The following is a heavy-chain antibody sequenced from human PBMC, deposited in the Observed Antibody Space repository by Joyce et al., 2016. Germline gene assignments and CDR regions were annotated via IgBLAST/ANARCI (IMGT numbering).Heavy chain of an antibody. D-gene: IGHD6-6*01. J-gene: IGHJ6*02. Sequence: EVQLLESGGALVQPGGSLRLSCAASGFTFTNDAMSWVRQAPGRGREWVSSISSSGGTTHYADSVKGRFTISRDNSKNTLNLQVNSLGAEDTAIYYCAKGPRIAARPNYYYYGMDVWGQGTTVTVSS. V-gene: IGHV3-23*01. CDR2: ISSSGGTT. CDR3: AKGPRIAARPNYYYYGMDV. CDR1: GFTFTNDA.